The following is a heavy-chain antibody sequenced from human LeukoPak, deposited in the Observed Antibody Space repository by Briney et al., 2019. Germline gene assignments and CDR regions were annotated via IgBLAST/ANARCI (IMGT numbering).Heavy chain of an antibody. CDR3: ARRYYYNLGSFPFDF. CDR2: IHNSGTT. J-gene: IGHJ4*02. D-gene: IGHD3-10*01. CDR1: DGPFSGYF. Sequence: SETLSLTCAVSDGPFSGYFWSWIRQSSGKGLEWIGEIHNSGTTNYNPSLNSRVTISEGTSKNQFYLNLSSVTAADTAVYYCARRYYYNLGSFPFDFWGQGTLVTVSS. V-gene: IGHV4-34*01.